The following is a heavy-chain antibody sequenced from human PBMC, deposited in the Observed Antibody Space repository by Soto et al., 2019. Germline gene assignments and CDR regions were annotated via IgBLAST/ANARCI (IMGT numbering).Heavy chain of an antibody. J-gene: IGHJ5*02. Sequence: GGSLRLSCAASGFTFSNAWMNWVRQAPGKGLEWVGRINSKIDGGTTDYAAPVKGRFTISRDDSENTLYLQMNSLKTEDTAVYYCTTQRNFYGNHWGQGTLVTVSS. V-gene: IGHV3-15*07. CDR3: TTQRNFYGNH. CDR2: INSKIDGGTT. CDR1: GFTFSNAW. D-gene: IGHD3-10*01.